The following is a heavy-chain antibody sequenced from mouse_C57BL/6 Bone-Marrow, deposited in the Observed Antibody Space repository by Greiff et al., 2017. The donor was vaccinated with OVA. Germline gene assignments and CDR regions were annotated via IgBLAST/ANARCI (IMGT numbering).Heavy chain of an antibody. CDR2: ISYDGSN. V-gene: IGHV3-6*01. Sequence: EVKLVESGPGLVKPSQSLSLTCSVTGYSITSGYYWNWIRQFPGNKLEWMGYISYDGSNNYNPSLKNRISITRDTSKNQFFLKLNSVTTEDTATYYCARDYDYGYWGQGTTLTVSS. J-gene: IGHJ2*01. D-gene: IGHD2-4*01. CDR1: GYSITSGYY. CDR3: ARDYDYGY.